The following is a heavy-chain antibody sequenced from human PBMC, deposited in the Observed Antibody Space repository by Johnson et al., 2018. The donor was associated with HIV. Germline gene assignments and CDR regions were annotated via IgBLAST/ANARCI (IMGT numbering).Heavy chain of an antibody. D-gene: IGHD6-13*01. Sequence: QVQLVESGGGVVQPGRSLRLSCAASGFTFSSYAMHWVRQAPGKGLEWVAVISYDGSNKYYADSVKGRFTISRDNSKNTLYLQMNSLRAEDTAVYYCARGGAGIAAAEDAFDIWGQGTMVTVSS. J-gene: IGHJ3*02. CDR3: ARGGAGIAAAEDAFDI. V-gene: IGHV3-30-3*01. CDR1: GFTFSSYA. CDR2: ISYDGSNK.